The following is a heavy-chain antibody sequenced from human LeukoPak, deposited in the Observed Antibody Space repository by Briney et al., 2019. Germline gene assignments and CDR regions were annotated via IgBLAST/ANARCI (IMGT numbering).Heavy chain of an antibody. CDR1: GFTFDDYA. J-gene: IGHJ4*02. CDR3: ARGPSGYHNT. CDR2: ISWNSGSI. V-gene: IGHV3-9*01. D-gene: IGHD5-12*01. Sequence: GGSLRLSCAASGFTFDDYAMHWVRQAPGKGLEWVSGISWNSGSIGYADSVKGRFTTSRDNAKNSLYLQMNSLRAEDTALYYCARGPSGYHNTGGQGTLVTVSS.